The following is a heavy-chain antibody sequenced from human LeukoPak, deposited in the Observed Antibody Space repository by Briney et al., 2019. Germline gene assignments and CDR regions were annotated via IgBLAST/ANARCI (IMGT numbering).Heavy chain of an antibody. J-gene: IGHJ4*02. Sequence: GGSLRLSCAASGFTFRSYAMNWVRQAPGKGLEWVGRIKSKTDGGTTDYAAPVKGRFTISRDDSKNTLYLQMNSLKTEDTAVYYCTTDLRYYDSSGYFRTFDYWGQGTLVTVSS. CDR1: GFTFRSYA. CDR3: TTDLRYYDSSGYFRTFDY. CDR2: IKSKTDGGTT. D-gene: IGHD3-22*01. V-gene: IGHV3-15*01.